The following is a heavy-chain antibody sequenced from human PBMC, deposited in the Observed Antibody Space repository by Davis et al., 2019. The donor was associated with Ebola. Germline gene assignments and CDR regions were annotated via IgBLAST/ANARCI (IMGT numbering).Heavy chain of an antibody. CDR2: ISSDSDYI. CDR1: GFTFSTYS. CDR3: AKGLGPSY. J-gene: IGHJ4*02. Sequence: GESLKISCAASGFTFSTYSMSWVRQAPGKGLEWVSSISSDSDYIYYADSAKGRFTISRDNAKNSLYLQMNSLRAEDTAVYYCAKGLGPSYWGQGTLVTVSS. D-gene: IGHD7-27*01. V-gene: IGHV3-21*04.